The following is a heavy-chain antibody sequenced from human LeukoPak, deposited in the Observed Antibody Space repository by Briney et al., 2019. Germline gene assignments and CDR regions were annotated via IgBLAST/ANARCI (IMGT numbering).Heavy chain of an antibody. CDR1: GFTFSGSA. D-gene: IGHD3-22*01. J-gene: IGHJ4*02. V-gene: IGHV3-73*01. Sequence: GGSLRLSCAASGFTFSGSAMHWVRQAPGKGLEWVGRVRSKANSYATAYAASVKGRFTIPRDDSKNTAYLQMNSLKTEDTAVYYCTRSYDSSGYSSGHWVQGTLLTVSS. CDR2: VRSKANSYAT. CDR3: TRSYDSSGYSSGH.